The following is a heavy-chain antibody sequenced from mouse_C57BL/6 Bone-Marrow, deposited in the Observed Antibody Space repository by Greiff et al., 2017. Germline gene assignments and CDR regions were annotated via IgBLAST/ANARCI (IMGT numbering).Heavy chain of an antibody. D-gene: IGHD1-1*01. J-gene: IGHJ4*01. V-gene: IGHV2-9-1*01. Sequence: VQVVESGPGLVAPSQSLSITCTVSGFSLTSYAISWVRQPPGKGLEWLGVIWTGGGTNYNSALKSRLSISKDNSKSQVFLKMNSLQTDDTARYYCARGTTVVATDARDYWGQGTSVTVSS. CDR3: ARGTTVVATDARDY. CDR2: IWTGGGT. CDR1: GFSLTSYA.